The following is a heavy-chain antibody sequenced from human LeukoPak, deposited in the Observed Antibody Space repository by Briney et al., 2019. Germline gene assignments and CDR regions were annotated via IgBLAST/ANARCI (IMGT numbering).Heavy chain of an antibody. J-gene: IGHJ4*02. Sequence: GASVKVSCKASGYTFTGHYMHWVRQAPGQGLEWMGWINPNSGGTNYAQKFQGRVTMTRDTSISTAYMELSRLRSDDTAVYYCARAVTYYYDSSGSEKDYWGQGTLVTVSS. CDR3: ARAVTYYYDSSGSEKDY. D-gene: IGHD3-22*01. V-gene: IGHV1-2*02. CDR1: GYTFTGHY. CDR2: INPNSGGT.